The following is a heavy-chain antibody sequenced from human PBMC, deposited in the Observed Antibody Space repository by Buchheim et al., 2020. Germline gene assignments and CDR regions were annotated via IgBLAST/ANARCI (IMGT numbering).Heavy chain of an antibody. V-gene: IGHV4-4*02. CDR3: ARDPSSSATFDS. J-gene: IGHJ5*01. CDR2: IYHTGST. D-gene: IGHD2-2*01. Sequence: QVQLQESGPGLVKPSGTLSLTCAVSGGSITSSHGWTWVRQPPGKGLEWIGEIYHTGSTNYRPSLASRVTILVDRSKNQFSLTLRSVTAADTGFYYCARDPSSSATFDSWGQGTL. CDR1: GGSITSSHG.